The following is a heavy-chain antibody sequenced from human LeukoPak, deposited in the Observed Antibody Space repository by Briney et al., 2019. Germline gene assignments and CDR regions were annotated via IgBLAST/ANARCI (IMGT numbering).Heavy chain of an antibody. CDR1: GFTFSSYS. Sequence: GGSLRLSCAASGFTFSSYSMNWVRQAPGKGLEWVSSISSSSSSYIYYADSVKGRFTISRDNAKNSLYLQMNSLRAEDTAVYYCARDTRPEYCSSTSCHTFDYWGQGTLVTVSS. J-gene: IGHJ4*02. CDR2: ISSSSSSYI. D-gene: IGHD2-2*02. CDR3: ARDTRPEYCSSTSCHTFDY. V-gene: IGHV3-21*01.